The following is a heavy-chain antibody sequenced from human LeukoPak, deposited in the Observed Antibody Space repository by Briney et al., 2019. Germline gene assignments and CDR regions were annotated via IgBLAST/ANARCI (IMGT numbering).Heavy chain of an antibody. CDR2: IYHSGST. J-gene: IGHJ4*02. CDR3: AVNIVVVPAASFDY. Sequence: SETLSLTCAVSGYSISSGYYWGWIRQPPGKGPEWIGSIYHSGSTYYNPSLKSRVTISVDTSKNQFSLKLSSVTAADTAVYYCAVNIVVVPAASFDYWGQGTLVTVSS. D-gene: IGHD2-2*01. V-gene: IGHV4-38-2*01. CDR1: GYSISSGYY.